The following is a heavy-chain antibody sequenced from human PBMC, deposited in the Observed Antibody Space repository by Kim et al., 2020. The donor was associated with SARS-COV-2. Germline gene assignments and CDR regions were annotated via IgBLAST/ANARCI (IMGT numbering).Heavy chain of an antibody. CDR2: IYYSGST. CDR1: GGSISSSSYY. Sequence: SETLSLTCTVSGGSISSSSYYWGWIRQPPGKGLEWIGSIYYSGSTYYNPSLKSRVTISVDTSKNQFSLKLSSVTAADTAVYYCAIEYCSGGSCYYPLFDYWGQGTLVTVSS. CDR3: AIEYCSGGSCYYPLFDY. V-gene: IGHV4-39*02. J-gene: IGHJ4*02. D-gene: IGHD2-15*01.